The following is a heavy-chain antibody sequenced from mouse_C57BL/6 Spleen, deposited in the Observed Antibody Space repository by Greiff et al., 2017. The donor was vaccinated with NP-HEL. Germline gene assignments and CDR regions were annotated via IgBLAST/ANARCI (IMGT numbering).Heavy chain of an antibody. CDR3: ARRYDYDGYYFDY. Sequence: VQLQQPGAELVKPGASVKLSCKASGYTFTSYWMHWVKQRPGQGLEWIGMIHPNSGSTNYNEKFKSKATLTVEKASSTAYMQLSSLTYEDSAVYYCARRYDYDGYYFDYWGQGTTLTVSS. D-gene: IGHD2-4*01. CDR1: GYTFTSYW. J-gene: IGHJ2*01. V-gene: IGHV1-64*01. CDR2: IHPNSGST.